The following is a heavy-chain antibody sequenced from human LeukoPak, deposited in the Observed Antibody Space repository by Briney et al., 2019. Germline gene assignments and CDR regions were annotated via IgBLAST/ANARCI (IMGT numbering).Heavy chain of an antibody. CDR1: GGSISSGSYY. J-gene: IGHJ4*02. Sequence: SETLSLTCTVSGGSISSGSYYWSLIRQPAGKGLEWIGRIYTSGSTNYNPSLKSRVTISVDTSKNQFSLKLSSVTAADTAVYYCARGKSGSYYWFDYWGQGTLVTVSS. CDR3: ARGKSGSYYWFDY. V-gene: IGHV4-61*02. CDR2: IYTSGST. D-gene: IGHD1-26*01.